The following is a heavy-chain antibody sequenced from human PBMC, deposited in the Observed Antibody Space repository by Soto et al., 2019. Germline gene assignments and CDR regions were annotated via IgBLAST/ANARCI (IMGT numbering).Heavy chain of an antibody. Sequence: PGGSLRLSCAASGFTFSSYAMSWVRQAPGKGLEWVSAISGGGGSTYYADSVKGRVTISRDNSKNTFYLQMNSLRAEDTAVYYCAKGVGAYYYDSSGSGMAFDIWGQGTMVTVSS. D-gene: IGHD3-22*01. CDR3: AKGVGAYYYDSSGSGMAFDI. CDR2: ISGGGGST. V-gene: IGHV3-23*01. J-gene: IGHJ3*02. CDR1: GFTFSSYA.